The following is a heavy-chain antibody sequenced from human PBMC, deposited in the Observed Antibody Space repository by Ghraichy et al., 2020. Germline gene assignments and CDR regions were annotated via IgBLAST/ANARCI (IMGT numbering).Heavy chain of an antibody. CDR3: ARAKGKYSYGYSDY. CDR1: GYTFTGYY. Sequence: ASVKVSCKASGYTFTGYYMHWVRQAPGQGLEWMGWINPNSGGTNYAQKFQGRVTMTRDTSISTAYMELSRLRSDDTAVYYCARAKGKYSYGYSDYWGQGTLVTVSS. V-gene: IGHV1-2*02. CDR2: INPNSGGT. D-gene: IGHD5-18*01. J-gene: IGHJ4*02.